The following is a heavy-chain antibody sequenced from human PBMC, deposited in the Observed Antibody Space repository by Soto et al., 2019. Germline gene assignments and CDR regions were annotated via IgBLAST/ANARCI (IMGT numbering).Heavy chain of an antibody. Sequence: NPSETLSLTCTVSGGSISSGGYYWSWILHHPGKGLEWIGYIYYSGSTYYNPSLKSRVTISVDTSKNQFSLKLSSVTAADTAVYYCARDGSRAGDVAWFGYWGQGTLVTVSS. CDR1: GGSISSGGYY. D-gene: IGHD6-19*01. V-gene: IGHV4-31*03. J-gene: IGHJ4*02. CDR2: IYYSGST. CDR3: ARDGSRAGDVAWFGY.